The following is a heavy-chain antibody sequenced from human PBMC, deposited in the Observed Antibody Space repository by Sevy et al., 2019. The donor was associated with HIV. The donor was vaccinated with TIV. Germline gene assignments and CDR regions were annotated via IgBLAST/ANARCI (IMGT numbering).Heavy chain of an antibody. J-gene: IGHJ4*02. V-gene: IGHV3-11*01. D-gene: IGHD2-8*01. CDR3: ARDTGGDNGNSWDFDS. CDR2: ISSSGSTT. Sequence: GGSLRLSCAASGFTFSDYYMSWIRQAPGKGLEWISYISSSGSTTYYADSVKGRFTISRDNAKNSLYLQMNSLRAEDTAVYYCARDTGGDNGNSWDFDSWGQGTLVTVSS. CDR1: GFTFSDYY.